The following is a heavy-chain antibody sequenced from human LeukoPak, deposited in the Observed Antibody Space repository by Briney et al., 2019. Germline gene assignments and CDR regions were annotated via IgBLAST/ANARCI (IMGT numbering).Heavy chain of an antibody. CDR3: ARMKGLRYSSGYYYYGMDV. D-gene: IGHD3-9*01. J-gene: IGHJ6*02. CDR1: GGSIRSYY. V-gene: IGHV4-59*01. Sequence: SETLSLTCTVSGGSIRSYYWSWIRQPPGKGLEWIGYIYYSGSTNYNPSLKSRVTISVDTSKNQFSLKLSSVTAADTAVYYCARMKGLRYSSGYYYYGMDVWGQGTTVTVSS. CDR2: IYYSGST.